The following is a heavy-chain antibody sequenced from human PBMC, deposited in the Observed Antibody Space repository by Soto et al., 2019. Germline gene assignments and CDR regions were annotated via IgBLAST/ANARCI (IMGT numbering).Heavy chain of an antibody. J-gene: IGHJ6*02. CDR2: ISAYNGNT. CDR1: GYTFTSYG. D-gene: IGHD3-10*01. Sequence: ASVKVSCKASGYTFTSYGISWVRQAPGQGLEWMGWISAYNGNTNYAQKLQGRVTMTTDTSTSTAYMELSSLRSEDTAVYYCARVNDYYGSGSYSKRGEYYYYGMDVWGQGTTVTVSS. CDR3: ARVNDYYGSGSYSKRGEYYYYGMDV. V-gene: IGHV1-18*01.